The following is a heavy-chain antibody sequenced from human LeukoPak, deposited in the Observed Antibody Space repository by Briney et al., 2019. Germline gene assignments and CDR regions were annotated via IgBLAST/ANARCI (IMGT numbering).Heavy chain of an antibody. CDR3: ARPVSKLGWYFDF. CDR1: GYTFTSNW. Sequence: GESLKISCKGYGYTFTSNWIAWVRQMPGKGLEWMGIISPGDSDTRYSPFFQGQVTISADKSISTAYLQWSSLKASDTAMYYCARPVSKLGWYFDFWGQGTLVTVSS. J-gene: IGHJ4*02. CDR2: ISPGDSDT. V-gene: IGHV5-51*01. D-gene: IGHD6-13*01.